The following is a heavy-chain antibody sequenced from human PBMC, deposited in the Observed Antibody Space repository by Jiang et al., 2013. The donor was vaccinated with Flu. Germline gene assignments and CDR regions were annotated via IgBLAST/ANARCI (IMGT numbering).Heavy chain of an antibody. CDR2: FGTA. J-gene: IGHJ3*02. D-gene: IGHD3-22*01. V-gene: IGHV1-69*01. Sequence: FGTANYAQKFQGRVTITADESTSTAYMELSSLRSEDTAVYYCARSPNYYDSSGYRVAFDIWGQGTMVTVSS. CDR3: ARSPNYYDSSGYRVAFDI.